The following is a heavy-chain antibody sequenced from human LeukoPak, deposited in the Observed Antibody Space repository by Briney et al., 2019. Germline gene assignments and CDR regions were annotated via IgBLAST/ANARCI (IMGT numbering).Heavy chain of an antibody. CDR3: GRDPYYDSLDY. D-gene: IGHD3-22*01. Sequence: GGSLRLSCAASGFTFSDYNMNWVRQAPGKGLEWVSSISSSSSYIYYADSVKGRFTISRDNVKNFLYLQVDSLRAEDTAVYYCGRDPYYDSLDYWGQGTLVTVSS. CDR2: ISSSSSYI. V-gene: IGHV3-21*01. J-gene: IGHJ4*02. CDR1: GFTFSDYN.